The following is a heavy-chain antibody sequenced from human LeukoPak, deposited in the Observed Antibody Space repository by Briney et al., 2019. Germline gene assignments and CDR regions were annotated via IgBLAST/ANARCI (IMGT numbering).Heavy chain of an antibody. CDR1: GGSISSYY. J-gene: IGHJ4*02. CDR2: IYYTGNT. D-gene: IGHD2-2*01. Sequence: SETLSLTCTVSGGSISSYYWSWIRQPPGKGLEWIGYIYYTGNTNYNPSLKSRVTISLDTSKNQFSLNLTSATAADTAVYYCARLSTWTSIDDWGRGTLVTVSS. V-gene: IGHV4-59*08. CDR3: ARLSTWTSIDD.